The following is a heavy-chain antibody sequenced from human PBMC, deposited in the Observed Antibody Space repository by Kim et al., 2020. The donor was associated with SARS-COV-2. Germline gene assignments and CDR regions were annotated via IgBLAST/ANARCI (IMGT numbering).Heavy chain of an antibody. CDR3: ACASFVDHTSNIAVRTNYSYYMDV. Sequence: ASVKVSCKASGYTFTSYYIHWVRQAPGQGLEWMGIINPSGGSTTYAQKFQGRVTMTRDTSTSTVYMELSGLRSEDTALYYCACASFVDHTSNIAVRTNYSYYMDVWGRGTTVTVSS. J-gene: IGHJ6*03. CDR1: GYTFTSYY. CDR2: INPSGGST. D-gene: IGHD6-6*01. V-gene: IGHV1-46*01.